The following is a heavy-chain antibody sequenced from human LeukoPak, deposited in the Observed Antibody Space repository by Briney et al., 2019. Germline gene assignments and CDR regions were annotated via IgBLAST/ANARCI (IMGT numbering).Heavy chain of an antibody. D-gene: IGHD3-10*01. CDR2: ISISGDTI. Sequence: GGSLRLSCAASGFSFSDYFMNWIRQAPGKGLEWLSYISISGDTIYYADSVKGRFTISRDNAKNSLYLEMNSLKAEDTAVYYCARDVMVRGYLDAYDIWGQGTMVTVSS. CDR3: ARDVMVRGYLDAYDI. V-gene: IGHV3-11*01. CDR1: GFSFSDYF. J-gene: IGHJ3*02.